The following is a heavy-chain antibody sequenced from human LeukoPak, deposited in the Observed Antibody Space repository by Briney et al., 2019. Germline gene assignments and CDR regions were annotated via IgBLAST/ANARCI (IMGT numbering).Heavy chain of an antibody. D-gene: IGHD3-10*01. Sequence: EASVKVSCKASGYTFTGYYMHWVRQAPGQGLEWMGRINPNSGGTNYAQKFQGRVTMTRDTPISTAYMELSRLRSDDTAVYYCARTNIITMVRGVLIDPWGQGTLVTVSS. V-gene: IGHV1-2*06. CDR1: GYTFTGYY. J-gene: IGHJ5*02. CDR3: ARTNIITMVRGVLIDP. CDR2: INPNSGGT.